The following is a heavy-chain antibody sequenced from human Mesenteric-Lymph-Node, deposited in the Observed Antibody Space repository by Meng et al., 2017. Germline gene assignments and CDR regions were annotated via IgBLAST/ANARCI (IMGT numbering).Heavy chain of an antibody. CDR2: IDNDGTSA. V-gene: IGHV3-74*01. Sequence: QLVESGGGLVQPGGSLRLSCAASGFTFSSYWMHWVRQVPGKGLVWVSRIDNDGTSAIYADSVKGRFTTSRDNAKNVLYLQMNSLRAEDTAVYYCARDRPHNWFDPWGQGTLVTVSS. J-gene: IGHJ5*02. CDR1: GFTFSSYW. CDR3: ARDRPHNWFDP.